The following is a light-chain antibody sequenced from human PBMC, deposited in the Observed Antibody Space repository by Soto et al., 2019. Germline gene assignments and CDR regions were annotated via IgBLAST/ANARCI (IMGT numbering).Light chain of an antibody. J-gene: IGKJ5*01. CDR3: QQYNKWPTIT. CDR2: DTS. CDR1: QSVSIK. V-gene: IGKV3-15*01. Sequence: EVVLTQSPATLSVSPGERATLSWRASQSVSIKLAWYQQKPGQAPRLLIYDTSTRATGIPARFSGSGSGTEFTLTISSLQSEDFAVYYCQQYNKWPTITVGQGTRLEIK.